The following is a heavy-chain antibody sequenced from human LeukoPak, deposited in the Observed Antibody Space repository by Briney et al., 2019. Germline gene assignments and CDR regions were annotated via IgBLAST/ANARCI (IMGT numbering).Heavy chain of an antibody. Sequence: PGRSPRLSCAASGFTFSSYGMHWVRQAPGKGLEWVAVIWYDGSNKYYADSVKGRFTISRDNSKNTLYLQMNSLRAEDTAVYYCARNQYYYDSSGYYYTRFDPWGQGTLVTVSS. CDR3: ARNQYYYDSSGYYYTRFDP. CDR1: GFTFSSYG. V-gene: IGHV3-33*01. D-gene: IGHD3-22*01. CDR2: IWYDGSNK. J-gene: IGHJ5*02.